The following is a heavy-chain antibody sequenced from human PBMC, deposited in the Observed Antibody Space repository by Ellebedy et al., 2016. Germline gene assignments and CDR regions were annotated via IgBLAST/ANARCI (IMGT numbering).Heavy chain of an antibody. Sequence: GGSLRLSXAASGFTFSSYAMSWVRQAPGKGPEWVSAISGSGGSTYYADSVKGRFTISRDNAKNSLYLQMNSLRAEDTAVYYCARDQRYGMDVWGQGTTVTVSS. CDR3: ARDQRYGMDV. CDR2: ISGSGGST. CDR1: GFTFSSYA. J-gene: IGHJ6*02. V-gene: IGHV3-23*01.